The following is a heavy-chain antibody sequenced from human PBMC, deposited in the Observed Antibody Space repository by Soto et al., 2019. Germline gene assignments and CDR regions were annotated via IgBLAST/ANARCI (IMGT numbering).Heavy chain of an antibody. CDR1: RFTFSSYA. V-gene: IGHV3-23*01. CDR3: AKGYYYDSSGYSHPDY. J-gene: IGHJ4*02. CDR2: ISGSGGST. Sequence: EVQLLESGGGLVQPGGSLRLSCAASRFTFSSYAMSWVRQAPGKGLEWVSAISGSGGSTYYADSVKGRFTISRDNSKNTLYLQMNSLRAEDTAVYYCAKGYYYDSSGYSHPDYWGQGTLVTVSS. D-gene: IGHD3-22*01.